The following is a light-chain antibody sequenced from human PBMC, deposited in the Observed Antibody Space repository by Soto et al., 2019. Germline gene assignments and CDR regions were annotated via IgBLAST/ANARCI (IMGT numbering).Light chain of an antibody. CDR3: ATWDASLGGPV. Sequence: QSVLTQTPSVSGNPGQRVNISCSGSSSNIGRNYVYWYHQFPGTAPKLLIYRDNERPSGVPDRFSGSKSVTSASLAISGLRSVGEADYHCATWDASLGGPVFGGGTKLTVL. J-gene: IGLJ2*01. V-gene: IGLV1-47*01. CDR2: RDN. CDR1: SSNIGRNY.